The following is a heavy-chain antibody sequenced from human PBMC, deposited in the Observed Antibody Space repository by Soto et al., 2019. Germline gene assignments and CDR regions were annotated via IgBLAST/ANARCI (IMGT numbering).Heavy chain of an antibody. CDR3: ERSRPLDFGDDGDFDY. Sequence: QVQLVQSGSEVKKPGSSVKVSCKASVGTFSDFAINWLRQAPGQGLEWMGGIIPIFGTPNYAHKFQRRVTSTADNSTSTPDMDLSGLKSADTAVYFCERSRPLDFGDDGDFDYWGQGTLVTVSP. CDR1: VGTFSDFA. D-gene: IGHD4-17*01. J-gene: IGHJ4*02. CDR2: IIPIFGTP. V-gene: IGHV1-69*06.